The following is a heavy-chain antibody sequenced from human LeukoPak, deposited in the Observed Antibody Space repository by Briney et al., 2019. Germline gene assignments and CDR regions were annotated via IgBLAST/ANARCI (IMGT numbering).Heavy chain of an antibody. CDR1: GYTFTGYC. J-gene: IGHJ6*02. Sequence: GASVKVSCKASGYTFTGYCMHWVRQAPGQGLEWMGWINPNSGGTNYAQKFQGRVTMTRDTSISTAYMELSRLRSDDTAVYYCARADPVTHHYYYYYGMDVWGQGTTVTVSS. CDR3: ARADPVTHHYYYYYGMDV. D-gene: IGHD5-18*01. CDR2: INPNSGGT. V-gene: IGHV1-2*02.